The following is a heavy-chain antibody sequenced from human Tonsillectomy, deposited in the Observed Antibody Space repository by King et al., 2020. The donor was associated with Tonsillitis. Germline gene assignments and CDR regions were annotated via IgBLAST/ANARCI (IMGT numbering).Heavy chain of an antibody. D-gene: IGHD2-8*02. J-gene: IGHJ4*02. CDR2: ISYDGSNK. CDR1: GFTFSSYG. CDR3: ARDEDTNWWLPAENFFDY. Sequence: QLVQSGGGVVQPGRSLRLSCAASGFTFSSYGMRWVRQAPGKGLEWVAVISYDGSNKYYADSVKGRFTISRDNSKNTMYLQMNRLRAEDTTVYYCARDEDTNWWLPAENFFDYWGQGTLVPVSS. V-gene: IGHV3-33*05.